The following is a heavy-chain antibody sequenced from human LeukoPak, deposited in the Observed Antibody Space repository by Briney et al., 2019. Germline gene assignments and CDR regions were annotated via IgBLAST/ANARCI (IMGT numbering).Heavy chain of an antibody. CDR3: ARATRDGYNRFDY. Sequence: SETLSLTCTVSSGSISLYYWNWIRQPPGKGLEWIGYIYYSASTNYNPSLKSRVTISVDTSKNQFSLKLSSVTAADTAVYYCARATRDGYNRFDYRGQGTLVTVSS. V-gene: IGHV4-59*01. CDR2: IYYSAST. D-gene: IGHD5-24*01. CDR1: SGSISLYY. J-gene: IGHJ4*02.